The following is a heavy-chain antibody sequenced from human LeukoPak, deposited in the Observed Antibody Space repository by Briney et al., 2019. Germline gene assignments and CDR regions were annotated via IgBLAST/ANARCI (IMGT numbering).Heavy chain of an antibody. Sequence: GGSLRLSCAVSGFTFSSYSMNWVRQAPGKGLEWVSSISGSSSYIYYADSVKGRFTISRDNAKNSLYLQMNSLRAEDMALYYCAKAGGAYSNYYMDVWGKGTTVTVSS. J-gene: IGHJ6*03. CDR3: AKAGGAYSNYYMDV. V-gene: IGHV3-21*04. CDR2: ISGSSSYI. CDR1: GFTFSSYS. D-gene: IGHD4-11*01.